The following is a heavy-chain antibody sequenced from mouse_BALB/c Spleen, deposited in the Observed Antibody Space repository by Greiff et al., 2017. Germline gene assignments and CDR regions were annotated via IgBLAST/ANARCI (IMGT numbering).Heavy chain of an antibody. V-gene: IGHV5-6-5*01. D-gene: IGHD2-3*01. CDR2: ISSGGST. Sequence: EVKLVESGGGLVKPGGSLKLSCAASGFTFSSYAMSWVRQTPEKRLEWVASISSGGSTYYPDSVKGRFTISRDNARNILYLQMSSLRSEDTAMYYCARGGWLLPMDYWGQGTTLTVSS. CDR3: ARGGWLLPMDY. CDR1: GFTFSSYA. J-gene: IGHJ2*01.